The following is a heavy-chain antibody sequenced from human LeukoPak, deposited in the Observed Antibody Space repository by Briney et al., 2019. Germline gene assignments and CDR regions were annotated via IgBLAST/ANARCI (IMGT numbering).Heavy chain of an antibody. CDR2: IRDSGSST. D-gene: IGHD1-26*01. CDR3: AKYGPQDSGSSHFDY. CDR1: GFTFSSYA. J-gene: IGHJ4*02. V-gene: IGHV3-23*01. Sequence: PGGSLRLSCAASGFTFSSYAMSWVRQAPGKGLEWDSAIRDSGSSTHYADSVKGRFTTSRDNSKNTLFLQMNSLRAEDTAIYYCAKYGPQDSGSSHFDYWGQGALVTVSS.